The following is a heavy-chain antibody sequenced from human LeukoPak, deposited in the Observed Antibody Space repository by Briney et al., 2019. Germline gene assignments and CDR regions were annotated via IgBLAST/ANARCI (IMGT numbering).Heavy chain of an antibody. D-gene: IGHD3-10*01. V-gene: IGHV4-34*01. CDR3: ARGSTMVRGVTYYYYYYMDV. CDR1: GGSFSGYY. CDR2: INHSGST. J-gene: IGHJ6*03. Sequence: PSETLSLTCAVYGGSFSGYYWSWIRQPPGKGLEWIGEINHSGSTNYNPSLKSRVTISVDTSKNQFSLKLSSVTAADTAVYYCARGSTMVRGVTYYYYYYMDVWGNGTTVTVSS.